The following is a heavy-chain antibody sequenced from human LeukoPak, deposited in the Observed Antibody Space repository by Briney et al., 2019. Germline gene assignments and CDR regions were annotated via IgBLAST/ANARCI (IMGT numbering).Heavy chain of an antibody. CDR3: ARAIGYCSGGSCSRRDYYYGMDV. Sequence: ASVKVSCKACGYTFTSYGISWVRQAPGQGLEWMGGIIPIFGTANYAQKFQGRVTITADESTSTAYMELSSLRSEDTAVYYCARAIGYCSGGSCSRRDYYYGMDVWGQGTTVTVSS. D-gene: IGHD2-15*01. CDR1: GYTFTSYG. CDR2: IIPIFGTA. J-gene: IGHJ6*02. V-gene: IGHV1-69*13.